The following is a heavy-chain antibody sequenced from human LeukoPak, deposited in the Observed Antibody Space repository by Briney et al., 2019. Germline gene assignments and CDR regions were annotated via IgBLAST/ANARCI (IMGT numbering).Heavy chain of an antibody. V-gene: IGHV1-46*01. Sequence: ASVKVSCKASGGTFSNYAISWVRQAPGQGLEWMGIINPSGGSTSYAQKFQGRVTMTRDTSTSTVYMELSSLRSEDTAVYYCARGQFHLRLYSFDYWGRGTLVTVSS. CDR1: GGTFSNYA. CDR3: ARGQFHLRLYSFDY. CDR2: INPSGGST. D-gene: IGHD2-8*01. J-gene: IGHJ4*02.